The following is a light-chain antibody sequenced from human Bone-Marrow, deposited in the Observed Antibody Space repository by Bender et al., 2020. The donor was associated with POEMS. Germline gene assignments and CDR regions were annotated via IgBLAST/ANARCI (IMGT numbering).Light chain of an antibody. CDR2: HDS. CDR3: QAWDSSTAHVV. Sequence: SYALTQPPSVSVSPGQTARITCSGDALPNQYGYWYQQKPGQSPVVVIYHDSKRPSGIPERFSGSNSGNTATLTISGTQTMDEADYYCQAWDSSTAHVVFGGGTKLTVL. V-gene: IGLV3-1*01. CDR1: ALPNQY. J-gene: IGLJ2*01.